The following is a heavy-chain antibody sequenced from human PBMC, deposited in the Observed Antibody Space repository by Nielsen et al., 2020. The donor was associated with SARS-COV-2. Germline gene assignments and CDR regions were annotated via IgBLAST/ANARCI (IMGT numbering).Heavy chain of an antibody. CDR1: GVSISSSGHF. CDR2: MYYSGNT. V-gene: IGHV4-39*01. D-gene: IGHD3-10*01. CDR3: ARHGSYWYFDL. J-gene: IGHJ2*01. Sequence: GSLRLSCTVSGVSISSSGHFWVWIRQTPGKGLEWIGSMYYSGNTYYNPSLKSRVTISVDTSKNQFSLKLSSVTAADTAVYYCARHGSYWYFDLWGRGTLVTVSS.